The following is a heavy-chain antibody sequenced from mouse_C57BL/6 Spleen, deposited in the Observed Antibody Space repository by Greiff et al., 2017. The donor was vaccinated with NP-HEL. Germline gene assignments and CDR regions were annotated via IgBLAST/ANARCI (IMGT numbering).Heavy chain of an antibody. Sequence: QQSCKASGYTFTSYWMHWVKQRPGRGLEWIGRIDPNSGGTKYNEKFKSKATLTVDKPSSTAYMQLSSLTSEDSAVYYCARLHYSNSGALYYFDYWGQGTTLTVSS. D-gene: IGHD2-5*01. CDR3: ARLHYSNSGALYYFDY. CDR1: GYTFTSYW. J-gene: IGHJ2*01. CDR2: IDPNSGGT. V-gene: IGHV1-72*01.